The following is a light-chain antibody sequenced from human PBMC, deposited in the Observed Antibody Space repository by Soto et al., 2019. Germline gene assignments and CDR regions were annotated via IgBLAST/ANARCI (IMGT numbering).Light chain of an antibody. CDR1: QSASTW. CDR3: QQYNRYSYT. Sequence: DIRMTQSPSTLSASVGDRVTITCRASQSASTWLAWYQQKAGKAPKLLIYDASILQSGVPSRFSGSGSGTEFTLTISNLQSEDFATYYCQQYNRYSYTFGQGTKLEI. CDR2: DAS. J-gene: IGKJ2*01. V-gene: IGKV1-5*01.